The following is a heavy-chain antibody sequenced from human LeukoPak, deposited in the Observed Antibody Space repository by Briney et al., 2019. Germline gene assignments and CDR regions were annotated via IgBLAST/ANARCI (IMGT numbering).Heavy chain of an antibody. CDR1: RFTFSSYA. Sequence: GGSLRLSCAASRFTFSSYAMHWVRQAPGKGLEWVAVISYDGSNKYYADSVKGRFTISRDNSKNTLYLQMNSLRAEDTAVYYCARDLVGYCSGGSCYGGFDYWGQGTLVTVSS. D-gene: IGHD2-15*01. V-gene: IGHV3-30*04. J-gene: IGHJ4*02. CDR2: ISYDGSNK. CDR3: ARDLVGYCSGGSCYGGFDY.